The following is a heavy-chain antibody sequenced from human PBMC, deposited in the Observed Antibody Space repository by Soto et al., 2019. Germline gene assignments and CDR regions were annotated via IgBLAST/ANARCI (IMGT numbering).Heavy chain of an antibody. V-gene: IGHV3-23*01. D-gene: IGHD3-16*01. Sequence: GGSLSLSCAASGFTFSSYAMSWVRQAPGKGLEWVSAISGSGGSTYYADSVKGRFTISRDNSKNTLYLQMNSLRAEDTAVYYCAKRENDYVWGSYSFGYWGQGTLVTVSS. CDR3: AKRENDYVWGSYSFGY. CDR1: GFTFSSYA. J-gene: IGHJ4*02. CDR2: ISGSGGST.